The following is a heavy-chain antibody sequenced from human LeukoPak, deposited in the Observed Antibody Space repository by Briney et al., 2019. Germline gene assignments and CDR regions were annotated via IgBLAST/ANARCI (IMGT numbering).Heavy chain of an antibody. Sequence: GGSLRLSCAASGFTFSSYAMSWVRQAPGKGLEWVSAISGSGGSTYYADSVKGRFTISKDNSKNTLYLQMNSLRAEDTAVYYCAKGYCSSTSCAFDYWGQGTLVTVSS. CDR3: AKGYCSSTSCAFDY. CDR2: ISGSGGST. V-gene: IGHV3-23*01. CDR1: GFTFSSYA. D-gene: IGHD2-2*01. J-gene: IGHJ4*02.